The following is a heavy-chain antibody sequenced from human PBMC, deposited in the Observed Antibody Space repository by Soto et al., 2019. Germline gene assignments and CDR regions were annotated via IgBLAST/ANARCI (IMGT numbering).Heavy chain of an antibody. V-gene: IGHV1-8*01. Sequence: ASVKVSCKASGYTFTSYDINWVRQATGQGLEWMGWMNPNSGNTGYAQKFQDRVTMTRNTSISTAYMELSSLRSEDMAVYYCARTSQGYSYGYDDDYWGQGTLVTVSS. D-gene: IGHD5-18*01. CDR3: ARTSQGYSYGYDDDY. CDR1: GYTFTSYD. CDR2: MNPNSGNT. J-gene: IGHJ4*02.